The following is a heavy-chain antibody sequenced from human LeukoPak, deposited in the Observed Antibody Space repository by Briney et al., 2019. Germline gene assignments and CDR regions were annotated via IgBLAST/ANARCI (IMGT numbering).Heavy chain of an antibody. CDR1: GYTLTKLS. CDR3: ATSWGIAVAGHVGAFDY. J-gene: IGHJ4*02. CDR2: FDPEDGET. D-gene: IGHD6-19*01. Sequence: GASVKVSCKVSGYTLTKLSIHWGRQAPGKGLEWMGGFDPEDGETIYAQKFQGRVTMTEDTSTDTAYMELSSLRSEDTAVYYCATSWGIAVAGHVGAFDYWGQGTLVTVSS. V-gene: IGHV1-24*01.